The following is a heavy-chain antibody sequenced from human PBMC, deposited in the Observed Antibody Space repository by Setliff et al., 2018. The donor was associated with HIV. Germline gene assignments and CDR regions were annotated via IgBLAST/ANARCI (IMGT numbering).Heavy chain of an antibody. CDR1: GFTFSNYA. CDR3: ASPYFVVY. CDR2: ISYDGNNK. J-gene: IGHJ4*02. D-gene: IGHD2-21*01. V-gene: IGHV3-30*04. Sequence: GGSLRLSCAASGFTFSNYATHWVRQAPGKGLEWVVVISYDGNNKYNADSVKGRFTVSRDNAKNSLYLQMNSLRAEDTAVYYCASPYFVVYWGQGTLVTVSS.